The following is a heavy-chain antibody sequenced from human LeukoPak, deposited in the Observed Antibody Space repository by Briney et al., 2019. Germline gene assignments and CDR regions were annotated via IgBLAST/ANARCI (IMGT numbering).Heavy chain of an antibody. J-gene: IGHJ4*02. Sequence: PGGSLRLSCAASGFTVSSNYMSWVRQAPGKGLEWVSVIYSGGSTYYADSVKGRFTISRDNSKNTLYLQMNSLRAEDTAVYYCARVIRYYDSSGYPLEEYYFDYWGQGTLVTVSS. D-gene: IGHD3-22*01. CDR1: GFTVSSNY. CDR3: ARVIRYYDSSGYPLEEYYFDY. CDR2: IYSGGST. V-gene: IGHV3-66*01.